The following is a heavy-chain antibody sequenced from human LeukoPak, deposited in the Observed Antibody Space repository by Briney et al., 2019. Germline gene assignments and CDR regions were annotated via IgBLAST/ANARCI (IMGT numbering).Heavy chain of an antibody. D-gene: IGHD6-6*01. V-gene: IGHV1-69*05. J-gene: IGHJ3*02. CDR2: IIPIFGTA. CDR1: GGTFSSYA. Sequence: VASVKVSCKASGGTFSSYAISWVRQAPGQGLEWMGGIIPIFGTANYAQKFQGRVTITTDESTSTAYMELSSLRSEDTAVYYCARAHEEYSSSTCAFDIWGQGTMVTVSS. CDR3: ARAHEEYSSSTCAFDI.